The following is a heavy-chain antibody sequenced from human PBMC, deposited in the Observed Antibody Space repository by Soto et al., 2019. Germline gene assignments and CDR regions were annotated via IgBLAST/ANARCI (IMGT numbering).Heavy chain of an antibody. V-gene: IGHV3-30*03. D-gene: IGHD2-8*01. CDR3: AITNVADASFDY. J-gene: IGHJ4*02. CDR1: GFMFSNYG. CDR2: ISYDEGET. Sequence: QVQLVESGGGVVHPGRSLSLSCAGSGFMFSNYGMHWVRRAPGKGLEWVAFISYDEGETFYADSVKGRFTISRDNSERTLFLHMRSLKKEDTAVYYCAITNVADASFDYWGQGTLVTVSS.